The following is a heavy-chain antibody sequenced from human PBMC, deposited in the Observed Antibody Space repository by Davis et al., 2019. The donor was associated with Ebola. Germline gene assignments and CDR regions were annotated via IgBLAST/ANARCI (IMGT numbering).Heavy chain of an antibody. V-gene: IGHV1-46*01. CDR1: GGTFSTYS. D-gene: IGHD3-10*01. CDR2: INPSGGST. J-gene: IGHJ4*02. CDR3: ARGSYSLSNGDF. Sequence: ASVKVSCKASGGTFSTYSINWIRQAPGQGLEWMGIINPSGGSTSYAQKFQGRVTITADESTSTAYMELRSLRSEDTAVYYCARGSYSLSNGDFWGQGTLVTVSS.